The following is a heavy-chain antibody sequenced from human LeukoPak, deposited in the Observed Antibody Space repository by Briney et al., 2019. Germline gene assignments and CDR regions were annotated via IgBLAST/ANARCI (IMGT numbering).Heavy chain of an antibody. CDR3: SRESGAFSPFGY. V-gene: IGHV4-4*02. CDR1: GGSISRTNW. CDR2: ISLSGRT. J-gene: IGHJ4*02. D-gene: IGHD1-26*01. Sequence: SETLSLTCDVSGGSISRTNWWSWVRQSPGQGLEWIGEISLSGRTNYNPSLQSRVTMSLDESKNQLSLDFASVTAADTAVYYCSRESGAFSPFGYWGQGTLVTVHS.